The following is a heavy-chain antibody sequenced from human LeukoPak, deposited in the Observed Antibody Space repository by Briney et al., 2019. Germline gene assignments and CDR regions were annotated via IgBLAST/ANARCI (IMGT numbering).Heavy chain of an antibody. CDR1: GGTFSSYA. V-gene: IGHV1-69*05. J-gene: IGHJ4*02. CDR2: IIPIFGTA. D-gene: IGHD6-6*01. CDR3: ARDHSSSQRHGFDY. Sequence: SVKVSCKASGGTFSSYAISWVRQAPGQGLEWMGGIIPIFGTANYAQKFQGRVTITTDESTSTAYMELSSLRSEGTAVYYCARDHSSSQRHGFDYWGQGTLVTVSS.